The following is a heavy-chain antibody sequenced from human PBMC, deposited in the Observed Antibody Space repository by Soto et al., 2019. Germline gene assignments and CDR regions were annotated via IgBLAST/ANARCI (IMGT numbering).Heavy chain of an antibody. Sequence: QPGGSLRLSCAASGFTFSSYGMHWVRQAPGKGLEWVAVISYDGSNKYYADSVKGRFTISRDNSKNTLYLQMNSLRAEDTAVYYCAKDHYNTAPAQIDYWGQGTLVTVSS. J-gene: IGHJ4*02. CDR1: GFTFSSYG. V-gene: IGHV3-30*18. CDR2: ISYDGSNK. CDR3: AKDHYNTAPAQIDY. D-gene: IGHD5-18*01.